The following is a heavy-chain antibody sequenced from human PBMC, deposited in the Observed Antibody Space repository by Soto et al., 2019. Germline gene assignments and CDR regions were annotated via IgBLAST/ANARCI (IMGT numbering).Heavy chain of an antibody. CDR2: IFDSGTT. CDR1: GGSITSDYSC. J-gene: IGHJ4*02. D-gene: IGHD7-27*01. Sequence: QVQLQESGPGLVKPSQTLSLTCTVSGGSITSDYSCWSWIRQPPGEGLEWIGHIFDSGTTYTNPSVRSQVAISLDTSENRFSLTLSSVTAADTAVYYCARGPSGDKVHYWGQGALVTVSS. V-gene: IGHV4-30-4*01. CDR3: ARGPSGDKVHY.